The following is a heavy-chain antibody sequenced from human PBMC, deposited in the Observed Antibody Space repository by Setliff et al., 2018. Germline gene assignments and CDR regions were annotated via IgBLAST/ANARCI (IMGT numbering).Heavy chain of an antibody. CDR1: GGTFGSSA. CDR2: IIPMFDTG. J-gene: IGHJ3*01. D-gene: IGHD3-22*01. V-gene: IGHV1-69*13. Sequence: SVKVSCKSSGGTFGSSALSWVRQAPGQGLEWMGGIIPMFDTGIYAEKFQGRVTLSADESTSTVYMELTRLRPEDTAIYYCARDKADYYDRSGYSGASDVWGQGTMVT. CDR3: ARDKADYYDRSGYSGASDV.